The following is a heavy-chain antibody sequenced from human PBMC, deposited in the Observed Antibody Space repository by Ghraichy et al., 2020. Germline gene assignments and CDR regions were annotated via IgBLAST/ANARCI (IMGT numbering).Heavy chain of an antibody. Sequence: GESLNISCGASGFTFSTYRMNWVRQAPGKGLEWVASISTASTYISYADSVRGRFTISRENAKNSLYLQMKGLRADDTAVYYCARGDGVSHYYYYGMDVWGHGTTVTVSS. V-gene: IGHV3-21*01. D-gene: IGHD3-3*01. CDR3: ARGDGVSHYYYYGMDV. CDR1: GFTFSTYR. J-gene: IGHJ6*02. CDR2: ISTASTYI.